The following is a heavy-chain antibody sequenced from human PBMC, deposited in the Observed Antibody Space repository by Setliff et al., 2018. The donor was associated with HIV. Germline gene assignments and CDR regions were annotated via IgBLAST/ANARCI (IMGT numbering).Heavy chain of an antibody. V-gene: IGHV3-23*01. CDR2: ISGSGDST. CDR1: GFTFSNYA. D-gene: IGHD1-26*01. Sequence: GGSLRLSCAASGFTFSNYAMSWVRQAPGKGLDWVSVISGSGDSTYYADSVKGRFTISRENSKSTLSLQMNSLRAEDTAVYLCARAAPSGFFDHWGQGTLVTVSS. CDR3: ARAAPSGFFDH. J-gene: IGHJ4*02.